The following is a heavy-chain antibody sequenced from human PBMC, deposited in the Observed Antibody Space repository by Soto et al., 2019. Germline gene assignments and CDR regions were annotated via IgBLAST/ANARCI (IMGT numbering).Heavy chain of an antibody. J-gene: IGHJ4*02. Sequence: GGSLRLSCAVSGFTFSNYAMTWVRQAPGKGLEWVSLMSGNGNRIVYADSVKGRFTISRDNSKNTLYLQMNSLRLEDTAVYYCARTPASMVATRTINNYFDYWGQGTLVTVSS. CDR3: ARTPASMVATRTINNYFDY. CDR2: MSGNGNRI. D-gene: IGHD5-12*01. V-gene: IGHV3-23*01. CDR1: GFTFSNYA.